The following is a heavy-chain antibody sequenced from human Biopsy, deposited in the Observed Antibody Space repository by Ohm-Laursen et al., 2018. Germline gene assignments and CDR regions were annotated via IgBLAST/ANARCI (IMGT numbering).Heavy chain of an antibody. CDR3: ARGGSGSGYYGMDV. CDR2: IIPIVGIT. Sequence: GASVKVSCNASGDTLSRSAFFWVRQAPGQGLVYLGRIIPIVGITNHAQTFQGRITLTADKSTFMVYMELSRLRSDDTAIYYCARGGSGSGYYGMDVWGQGATVSVSS. D-gene: IGHD3-10*01. CDR1: GDTLSRSA. J-gene: IGHJ6*02. V-gene: IGHV1-69*04.